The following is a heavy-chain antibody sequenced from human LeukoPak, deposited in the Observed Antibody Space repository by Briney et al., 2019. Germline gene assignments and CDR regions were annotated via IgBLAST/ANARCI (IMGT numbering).Heavy chain of an antibody. V-gene: IGHV4-59*01. J-gene: IGHJ3*02. CDR1: GGSISSYY. CDR2: IYYSGST. Sequence: SGTLSLTCTVSGGSISSYYWSWIRQPPGKGLEWIGYIYYSGSTNYNPSLKSRVTISVDTSKNQFSLKLSSVTAADTAVYYCARDPTTVTKGFDIWGQGTMVTVSS. CDR3: ARDPTTVTKGFDI. D-gene: IGHD4-17*01.